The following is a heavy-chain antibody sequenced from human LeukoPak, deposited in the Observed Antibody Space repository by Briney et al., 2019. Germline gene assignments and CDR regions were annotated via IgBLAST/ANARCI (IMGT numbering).Heavy chain of an antibody. CDR1: GFTFSSYS. J-gene: IGHJ4*02. CDR3: ARDKPGWSYFDY. Sequence: GGSLRLSCAASGFTFSSYSMNWVRQAPGKGLEWVSSISSSSYIYYADSVKGRFTISRDNAKNSLYLQMNSLRAEDTAVYYCARDKPGWSYFDYWGQGTLVTVSS. D-gene: IGHD3-3*01. CDR2: ISSSSYI. V-gene: IGHV3-21*01.